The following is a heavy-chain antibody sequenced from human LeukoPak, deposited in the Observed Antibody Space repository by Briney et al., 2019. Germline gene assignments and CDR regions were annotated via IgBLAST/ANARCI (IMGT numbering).Heavy chain of an antibody. CDR1: GGSISSVGYY. CDR3: ARLYDGSVSFDC. CDR2: IYYSGST. V-gene: IGHV4-31*03. Sequence: PPQTLSLTCTVSGGSISSVGYYWSWIRQHPGKGLEWIGHIYYSGSTYYNPSLKTRVTISVDTSKNQFSLQLSSVTAADTAIFYCARLYDGSVSFDCWGEGTLVTVSS. D-gene: IGHD3-22*01. J-gene: IGHJ4*02.